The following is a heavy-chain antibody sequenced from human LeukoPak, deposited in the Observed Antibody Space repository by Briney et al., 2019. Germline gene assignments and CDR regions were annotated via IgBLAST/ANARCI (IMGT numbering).Heavy chain of an antibody. V-gene: IGHV3-23*01. D-gene: IGHD3-22*01. CDR3: AKVGYYDSSGYWDLDY. CDR2: ISGSGGST. Sequence: PGGSLRLSCAASGFTFSSYAMSWVRQAPGKGLEWVSAISGSGGSTYYADSVKGRFTISRDNSKNTLYLQMNSLRAEDTAVYYCAKVGYYDSSGYWDLDYWGQGTLVTVSS. CDR1: GFTFSSYA. J-gene: IGHJ4*02.